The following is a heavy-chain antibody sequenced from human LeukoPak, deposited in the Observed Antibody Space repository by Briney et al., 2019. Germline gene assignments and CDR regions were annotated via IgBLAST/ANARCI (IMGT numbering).Heavy chain of an antibody. CDR3: RILRDLECLHNWFDP. CDR1: GGSISSSSYY. Sequence: PSETLSLTCTVSGGSISSSSYYWGWIRQPPGKGLEWIGSIYYSGSTYYNPSLKSRVTISVDTSKNQFSLKLSSAPDGVTVVYYCRILRDLECLHNWFDPWGQGTLVTVSS. J-gene: IGHJ5*02. V-gene: IGHV4-39*01. CDR2: IYYSGST. D-gene: IGHD3-3*01.